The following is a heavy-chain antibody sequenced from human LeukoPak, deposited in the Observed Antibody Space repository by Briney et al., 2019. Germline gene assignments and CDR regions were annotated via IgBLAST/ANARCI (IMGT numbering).Heavy chain of an antibody. V-gene: IGHV1-18*01. Sequence: ASLKVSCKASGYTFTSYGISWVRQAPGQGFEWRGWISAYNGNTNYAQKLQGGVTMTTDTSTSTAYMELRSLRSDDTAVYYCARDRLSIVGATYHYWGQGTLVTVSS. D-gene: IGHD1-26*01. CDR1: GYTFTSYG. J-gene: IGHJ4*02. CDR2: ISAYNGNT. CDR3: ARDRLSIVGATYHY.